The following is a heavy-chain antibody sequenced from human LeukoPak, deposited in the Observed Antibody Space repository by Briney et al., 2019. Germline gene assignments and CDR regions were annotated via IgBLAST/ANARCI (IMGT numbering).Heavy chain of an antibody. D-gene: IGHD6-13*01. V-gene: IGHV3-21*01. Sequence: GGSLRLSCAASGFTFSSYNMNWVRQAPRKGLEWVSSISSSSSYIYYADSVKGRFTISRDNAKNPLYLQMNSLRAEDTAVYYCARDRSSSWYGPGYWGQGTLVTVSS. CDR1: GFTFSSYN. J-gene: IGHJ4*02. CDR3: ARDRSSSWYGPGY. CDR2: ISSSSSYI.